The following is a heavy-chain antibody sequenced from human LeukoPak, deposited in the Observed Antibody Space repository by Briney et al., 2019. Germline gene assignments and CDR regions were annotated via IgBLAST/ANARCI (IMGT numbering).Heavy chain of an antibody. V-gene: IGHV3-53*01. CDR1: GFTVNSIY. Sequence: GGSLRLSCAASGFTVNSIYMSWVRQAPGKGLEWVSVIYSGGTTQYAVSVKGRFTVSRDNSKNTLYLQMNSLRAEDTAVYYCATKRGYNYGLDYWGQGTLVTVSS. D-gene: IGHD5-18*01. CDR2: IYSGGTT. J-gene: IGHJ4*02. CDR3: ATKRGYNYGLDY.